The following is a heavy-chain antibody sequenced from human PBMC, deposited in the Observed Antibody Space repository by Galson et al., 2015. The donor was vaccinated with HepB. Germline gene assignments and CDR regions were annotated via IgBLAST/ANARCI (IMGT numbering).Heavy chain of an antibody. Sequence: SETLSLTCTVSGGSISGDYWSWIRQPPGTGLEWIGYIFYTGTTNYNPSLKSRVTISLDTSKRQFSLTLRSVTAADTAVYYCARGGGNYDSDGPFDYWGQGTLVTVSS. CDR1: GGSISGDY. D-gene: IGHD3-22*01. CDR2: IFYTGTT. CDR3: ARGGGNYDSDGPFDY. J-gene: IGHJ4*02. V-gene: IGHV4-59*01.